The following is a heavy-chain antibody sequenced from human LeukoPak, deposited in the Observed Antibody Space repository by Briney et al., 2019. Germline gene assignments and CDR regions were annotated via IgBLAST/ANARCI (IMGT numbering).Heavy chain of an antibody. Sequence: SQTLSLTCTVSGGSISSGSYYWSWIRQPAGKGLEWIGRIYTSGSTNYNPSFKSRVTISVDTSKNQFSLKLSSVTAADTAVYYCARDPSSWYDSSGYSGYFDYWGQGTLVTVSS. D-gene: IGHD3-22*01. CDR2: IYTSGST. CDR1: GGSISSGSYY. J-gene: IGHJ4*02. V-gene: IGHV4-61*02. CDR3: ARDPSSWYDSSGYSGYFDY.